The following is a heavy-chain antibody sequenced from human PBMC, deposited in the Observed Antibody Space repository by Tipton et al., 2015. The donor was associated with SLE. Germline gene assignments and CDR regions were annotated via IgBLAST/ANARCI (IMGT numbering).Heavy chain of an antibody. V-gene: IGHV4-34*01. Sequence: TLSLTCAVYGGSFSGYYWSWIRQPPGKGLEWIGEINHSGSTNYNPSLKSRVTISVDTSKNQFSLKLSSVTAADTAVYYCARYYYDSSGYSSLDYWGQGTLVTVSS. D-gene: IGHD3-22*01. CDR2: INHSGST. J-gene: IGHJ4*02. CDR1: GGSFSGYY. CDR3: ARYYYDSSGYSSLDY.